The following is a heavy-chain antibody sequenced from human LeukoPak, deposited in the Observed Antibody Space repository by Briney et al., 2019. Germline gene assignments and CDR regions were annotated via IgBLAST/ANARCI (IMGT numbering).Heavy chain of an antibody. CDR3: ARGLSGSMDY. V-gene: IGHV4-39*01. CDR2: IYHSGDT. CDR1: GGSVTTSYY. Sequence: PSETLSLTCTVSGGSVTTSYYWGWIRQPPGKRLEWIGSIYHSGDTYYNPSLNSRATISVDTSKNQFSLKLSSVTPEDTAVYYCARGLSGSMDYWGQGTLVTVS. D-gene: IGHD2-15*01. J-gene: IGHJ4*02.